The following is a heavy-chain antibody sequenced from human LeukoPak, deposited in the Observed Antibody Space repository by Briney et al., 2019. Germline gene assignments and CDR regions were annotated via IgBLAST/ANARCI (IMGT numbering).Heavy chain of an antibody. J-gene: IGHJ3*02. D-gene: IGHD2-15*01. CDR1: GFTVSSNY. CDR3: AREIYCSASSCTGGVFDI. CDR2: IYSGGST. V-gene: IGHV3-53*01. Sequence: TGGSLRLSCAASGFTVSSNYMSWVRQAPGKGLEWVSVIYSGGSTYYADSVKGRFTISRDNSKNTLSLQMNSLRVEDTAVYYCAREIYCSASSCTGGVFDIWGQGTMVTVSS.